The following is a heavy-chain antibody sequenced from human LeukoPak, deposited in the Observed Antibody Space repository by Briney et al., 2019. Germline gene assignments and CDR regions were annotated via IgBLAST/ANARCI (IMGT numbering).Heavy chain of an antibody. V-gene: IGHV3-7*01. Sequence: PGGSLRLSCAASGFTFSSYWMSWVRQAPGKGLEWVANIKQDGSEKYYVDSVKGRFTISRDNAKNSLYLQMNSLRAEDTAVYYCARPPSQYSSSWYLDYWGQGTLVTVSS. CDR2: IKQDGSEK. CDR1: GFTFSSYW. CDR3: ARPPSQYSSSWYLDY. J-gene: IGHJ4*02. D-gene: IGHD6-13*01.